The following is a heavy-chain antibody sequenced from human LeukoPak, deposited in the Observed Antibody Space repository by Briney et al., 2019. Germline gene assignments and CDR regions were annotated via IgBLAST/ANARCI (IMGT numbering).Heavy chain of an antibody. V-gene: IGHV4-34*01. CDR2: INHSGST. CDR3: ARIFDP. J-gene: IGHJ5*02. CDR1: GGSISSYY. Sequence: SETLSLTCTVSGGSISSYYWSWIRQPPGKGLEWIGEINHSGSTNYNPSLKSRVTISVDTSKNQFSLKLSSVTAAGTAVYYCARIFDPWGQGTLVTVFS.